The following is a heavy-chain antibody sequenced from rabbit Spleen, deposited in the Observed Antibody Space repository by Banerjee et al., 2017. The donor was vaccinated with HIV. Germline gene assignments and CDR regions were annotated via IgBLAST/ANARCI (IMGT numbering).Heavy chain of an antibody. CDR1: GVSFSGSSY. J-gene: IGHJ6*01. CDR3: ARDTGSSFSSYGMDL. Sequence: QEHLKESGGGLVQPGGSLTLTCTASGVSFSGSSYICWVRQAPGKGLEWISCIAGGSSAFTYSATWAKGRFTISKTSSTTVTLQMTSLTVADTATYFCARDTGSSFSSYGMDLWGPGTLVTVS. CDR2: IAGGSSAFT. D-gene: IGHD8-1*01. V-gene: IGHV1S45*01.